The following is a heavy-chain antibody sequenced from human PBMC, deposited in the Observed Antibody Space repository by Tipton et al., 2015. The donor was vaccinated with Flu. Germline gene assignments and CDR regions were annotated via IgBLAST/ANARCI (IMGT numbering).Heavy chain of an antibody. D-gene: IGHD3-22*01. Sequence: TLSLTCTVSGGSISSYYWSWIRQPPGKGLEWIGRIYTSGSTNYNPSLKSRVTMSVDTSKNQFSLKLSSVTAADTAVYYCARDGGRITMIVGGAFDIWGQGTMVTVSS. CDR3: ARDGGRITMIVGGAFDI. CDR2: IYTSGST. CDR1: GGSISSYY. V-gene: IGHV4-4*07. J-gene: IGHJ3*02.